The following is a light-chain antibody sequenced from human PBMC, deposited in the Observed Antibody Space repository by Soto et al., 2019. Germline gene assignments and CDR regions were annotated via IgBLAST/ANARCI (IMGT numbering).Light chain of an antibody. CDR2: GAS. V-gene: IGKV1-33*01. CDR1: QDIRTS. J-gene: IGKJ3*01. CDR3: QHYNNLPPFT. Sequence: DIQMTQSPSSLSASVGARVSITCQASQDIRTSLSWFQHKPGRAPKLLIYGASYLETGVPSRFRGSGSWTDFTFTITSLQPEDIATSYCQHYNNLPPFTFGPGTIVDIK.